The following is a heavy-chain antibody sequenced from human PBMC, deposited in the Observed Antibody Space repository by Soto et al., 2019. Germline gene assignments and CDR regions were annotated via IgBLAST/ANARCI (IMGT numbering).Heavy chain of an antibody. J-gene: IGHJ5*02. D-gene: IGHD2-2*01. CDR3: AKLSCTSSTCYFPGWFDP. CDR1: GDSIRCGASF. Sequence: LSRSGTGFGDSIRCGASFCSWIRQPPGKGLEWIANVYYSGSSYYNPSLKSRLTISVDTTKNQFSLQLKSMTAADTAVYYCAKLSCTSSTCYFPGWFDPWGQGTLVTVSS. CDR2: VYYSGSS. V-gene: IGHV4-31*03.